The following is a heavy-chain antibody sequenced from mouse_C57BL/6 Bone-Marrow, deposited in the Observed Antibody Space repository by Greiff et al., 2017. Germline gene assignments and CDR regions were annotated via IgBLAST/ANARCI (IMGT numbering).Heavy chain of an antibody. Sequence: EVQLVESEGGLVQPGSSMKLSCTASGFTFSDYYMAWVRQVPEKGLEWVANINYDGSSTYYLDSLKSRFIISRDNAKNILYLQMSSLKSEDTATYYCARDWDYGSSPYWYFDVWSTGTTVTVSS. CDR1: GFTFSDYY. CDR3: ARDWDYGSSPYWYFDV. V-gene: IGHV5-16*01. D-gene: IGHD1-1*01. CDR2: INYDGSST. J-gene: IGHJ1*03.